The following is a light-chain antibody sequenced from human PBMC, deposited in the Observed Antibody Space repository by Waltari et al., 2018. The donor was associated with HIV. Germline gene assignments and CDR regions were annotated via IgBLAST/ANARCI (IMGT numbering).Light chain of an antibody. CDR2: YNS. Sequence: SYVLTQTPSVSAAPGAAAPISCGGWNIGSQSVSWYKQQAGQAPVFVIRYNSDRPSGVPDRFSGSNSGHTATLTITRVEAGDEDVYYCQVWDSSNDHVLFGGGTELTVL. J-gene: IGLJ3*02. CDR1: NIGSQS. V-gene: IGLV3-21*04. CDR3: QVWDSSNDHVL.